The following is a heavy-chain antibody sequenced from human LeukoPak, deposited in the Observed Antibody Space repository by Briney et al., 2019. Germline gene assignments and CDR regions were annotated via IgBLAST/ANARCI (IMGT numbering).Heavy chain of an antibody. D-gene: IGHD6-13*01. CDR1: GFSFSAYA. J-gene: IGHJ4*02. V-gene: IGHV3-30*02. CDR3: VKTGSGWYGDY. Sequence: GGSLRLSCAASGFSFSAYAMYWVRQAPGRGPEWVSLIRYDGINKYYGDSVKGRFTISRDNSKNMLYLQMNSLRAEDTAVYYCVKTGSGWYGDYWGQGARVTVSS. CDR2: IRYDGINK.